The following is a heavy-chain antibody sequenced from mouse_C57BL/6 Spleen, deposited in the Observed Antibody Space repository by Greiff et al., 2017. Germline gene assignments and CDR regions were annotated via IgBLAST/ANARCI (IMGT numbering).Heavy chain of an antibody. V-gene: IGHV5-4*01. CDR1: GFTFSSYA. Sequence: EVKVVESGGGLVKPGGSLKLSCAASGFTFSSYAMSWVRQTPEKRLEWVATISDGGSYTYYPDNVKGRFTISRDNAKNNLYLQMSHLKSEDTAMYYCARDTAGTSFDYWGQGTTLTVSS. J-gene: IGHJ2*01. CDR3: ARDTAGTSFDY. CDR2: ISDGGSYT. D-gene: IGHD4-1*01.